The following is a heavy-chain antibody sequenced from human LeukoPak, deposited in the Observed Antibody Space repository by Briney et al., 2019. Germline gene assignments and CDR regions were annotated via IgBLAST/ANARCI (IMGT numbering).Heavy chain of an antibody. CDR2: ITSSSTYV. D-gene: IGHD2-2*01. J-gene: IGHJ4*02. CDR1: GFTVSSNY. V-gene: IGHV3-21*01. Sequence: PGGSLRLSCAASGFTVSSNYMSWVRQTPGKGLEWVSSITSSSTYVFYADSVKRRFTISRDNAKNSLYLQMTSLTAEDTAVYYCARVRVSTSCPNLDYWGQGTLVTVSS. CDR3: ARVRVSTSCPNLDY.